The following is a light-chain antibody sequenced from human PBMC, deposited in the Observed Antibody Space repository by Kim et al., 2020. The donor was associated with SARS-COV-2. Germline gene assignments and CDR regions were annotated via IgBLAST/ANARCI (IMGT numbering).Light chain of an antibody. Sequence: QSVLTQPPSVSGAPGQRVTISCTGSSSNIGAGYDVQWYQQLPGTAPKLLIYGNSNRPSGVPDRFSGSKSATSASLAITGLQAEDEADYHCQSYDSSLSGVVFGGGTQLTVL. CDR2: GNS. CDR3: QSYDSSLSGVV. V-gene: IGLV1-40*01. J-gene: IGLJ2*01. CDR1: SSNIGAGYD.